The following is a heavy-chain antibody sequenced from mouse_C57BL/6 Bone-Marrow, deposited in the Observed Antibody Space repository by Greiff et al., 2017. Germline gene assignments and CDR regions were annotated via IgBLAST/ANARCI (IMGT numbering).Heavy chain of an antibody. J-gene: IGHJ2*01. V-gene: IGHV1-39*01. CDR2: INPNYGTT. Sequence: EVQLQQSGPELVKPGASVKISCKASGYSFTDYNMNWVKQSNGKSLEWIGVINPNYGTTSYNQKFKGKATLTVDQSSSTAYMQLNSLTAEDSAVXYCAREKRHGGYYLDDWGQGTTLTVSS. D-gene: IGHD1-1*02. CDR3: AREKRHGGYYLDD. CDR1: GYSFTDYN.